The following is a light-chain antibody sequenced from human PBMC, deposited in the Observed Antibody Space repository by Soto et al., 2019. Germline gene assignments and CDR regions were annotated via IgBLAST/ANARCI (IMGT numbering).Light chain of an antibody. Sequence: DIQMTQSPSSLSASVGDRVTITCRASQAISYYLNWYQHKAGEPPKLLIFGASSLQSGVPSRFSDRLSETDFTLIINSLQPQDSATYHCQQSFTPPITLGQGTRLDIK. CDR1: QAISYY. CDR3: QQSFTPPIT. V-gene: IGKV1-39*01. CDR2: GAS. J-gene: IGKJ5*01.